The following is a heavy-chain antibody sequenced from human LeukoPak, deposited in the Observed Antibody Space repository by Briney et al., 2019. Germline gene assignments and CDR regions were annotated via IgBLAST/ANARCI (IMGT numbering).Heavy chain of an antibody. CDR2: ISSRSSFI. CDR3: ARDSRYSGSYHQI. D-gene: IGHD1-26*01. V-gene: IGHV3-21*01. Sequence: GGSLTLSCAASEFTFSSYSMNWVRQAPGKGLEWVSSISSRSSFIYYADSVKGRFTISRDNAKNSLYLQMNSLRAEDTAGYYCARDSRYSGSYHQIWGQGTLVSVSS. J-gene: IGHJ4*02. CDR1: EFTFSSYS.